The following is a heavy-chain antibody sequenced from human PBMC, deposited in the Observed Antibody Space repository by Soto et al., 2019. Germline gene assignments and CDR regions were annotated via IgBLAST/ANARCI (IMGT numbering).Heavy chain of an antibody. CDR3: ARGGTTYYDFWGTDFDY. Sequence: QVQLVQSGAEVKTPGSSVKVSCNASGGTFSSYAISWVRQAPGQGLEGMGGIIPNFGTANYAQKFQGRVTITADESTSTAYMELSSLRSEDTAVYYCARGGTTYYDFWGTDFDYWGQGTLVTVSS. CDR1: GGTFSSYA. CDR2: IIPNFGTA. J-gene: IGHJ4*02. D-gene: IGHD3-3*01. V-gene: IGHV1-69*01.